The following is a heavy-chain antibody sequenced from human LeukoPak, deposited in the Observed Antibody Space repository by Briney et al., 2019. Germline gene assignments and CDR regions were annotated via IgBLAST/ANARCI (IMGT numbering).Heavy chain of an antibody. CDR2: ISYDGSNK. Sequence: GRSLRLSCAASGFTFSSYGMHWVRQAPGKGLEWVAVISYDGSNKYYADSVKGRFTISRDNSKNTLYLQMNSLRAEDTAVYYCARDLPMDVWGKGTTVTISS. V-gene: IGHV3-30*03. J-gene: IGHJ6*04. CDR1: GFTFSSYG. CDR3: ARDLPMDV.